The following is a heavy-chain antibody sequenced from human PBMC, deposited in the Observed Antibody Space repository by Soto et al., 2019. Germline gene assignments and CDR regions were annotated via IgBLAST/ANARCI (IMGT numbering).Heavy chain of an antibody. J-gene: IGHJ4*02. Sequence: QVQLVESGGGVVQPGRSLRLSCAASGFTFSSYGMHWVRQAPGKGLEWVAVISYDGSNKYYADSVKGRFTISRDNSKNTLYLQMNSLRAEDTAVYYCAKEAYSSSLTPAIDYCGQGTRVNVSS. V-gene: IGHV3-30*18. CDR2: ISYDGSNK. D-gene: IGHD6-13*01. CDR1: GFTFSSYG. CDR3: AKEAYSSSLTPAIDY.